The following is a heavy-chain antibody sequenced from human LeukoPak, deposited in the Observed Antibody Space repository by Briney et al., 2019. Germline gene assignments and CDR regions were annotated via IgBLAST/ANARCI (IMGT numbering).Heavy chain of an antibody. V-gene: IGHV3-30*18. J-gene: IGHJ6*03. CDR1: GFTFSSYG. Sequence: GGSLRLSCAASGFTFSSYGMHWVRQAPGKGLEWVAVISYDGSNKYYADSVKGRFTISRDNSKNTLYLQMNGLRAEDTAVYYCAKDYYDSSGYYPPYYYYYMDVWGKGTTVTVSS. CDR3: AKDYYDSSGYYPPYYYYYMDV. CDR2: ISYDGSNK. D-gene: IGHD3-22*01.